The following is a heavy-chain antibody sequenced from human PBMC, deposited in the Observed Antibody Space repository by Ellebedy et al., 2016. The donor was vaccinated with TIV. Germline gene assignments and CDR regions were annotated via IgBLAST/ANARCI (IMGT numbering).Heavy chain of an antibody. J-gene: IGHJ3*02. V-gene: IGHV3-9*01. D-gene: IGHD3-10*01. CDR3: AKGSKDYYASETLLDAFDI. Sequence: SLKISCAASGFTFDDYAMHWVRQAPGKGLEWVSGISWNSGSIGYADSVKGRFTISRDNAKNSLYLQMNSLRAEDTALYYCAKGSKDYYASETLLDAFDIWGQGTMVTVSS. CDR1: GFTFDDYA. CDR2: ISWNSGSI.